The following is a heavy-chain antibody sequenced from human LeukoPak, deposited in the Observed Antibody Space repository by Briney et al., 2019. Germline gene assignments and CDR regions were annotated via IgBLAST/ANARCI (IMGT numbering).Heavy chain of an antibody. CDR1: GGSFSGYY. Sequence: SETLSLTCAVYGGSFSGYYWSWIRQPPGKGLEWIGEINHSGSTNYNPSLKSRVTISVDTSKNQFSLKLSSVTAADTAVYYCARHSPYYYDSSGLGYWGQGTLVTVSS. D-gene: IGHD3-22*01. J-gene: IGHJ4*02. V-gene: IGHV4-34*01. CDR3: ARHSPYYYDSSGLGY. CDR2: INHSGST.